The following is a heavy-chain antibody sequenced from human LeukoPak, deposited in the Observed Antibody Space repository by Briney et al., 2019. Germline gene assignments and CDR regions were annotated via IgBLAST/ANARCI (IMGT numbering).Heavy chain of an antibody. Sequence: SETLSLTCTVSGGSIRSYYWSWIRQPAGKGLEWIGRISTSGSTNYSPSLKSRVTMSVDTSKSQFSLKLSSVTAADTAVYYCARDGEPPFDYWGQGTLVTVSS. CDR2: ISTSGST. D-gene: IGHD1-14*01. J-gene: IGHJ4*02. V-gene: IGHV4-4*07. CDR1: GGSIRSYY. CDR3: ARDGEPPFDY.